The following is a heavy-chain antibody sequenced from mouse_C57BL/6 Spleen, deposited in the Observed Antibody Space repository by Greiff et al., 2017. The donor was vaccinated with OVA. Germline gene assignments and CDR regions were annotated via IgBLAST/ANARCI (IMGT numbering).Heavy chain of an antibody. CDR3: AKIYGYGFDY. CDR2: IDPSDSYT. V-gene: IGHV1-50*01. Sequence: QVHVKQSGAELVKPGASVKLSCKASGYTFTSYWMQWVKQRPGQGLEWIGEIDPSDSYTNYNQKFKGKATLTVDTSSSTAYMQLSSLTSEDSAVYYCAKIYGYGFDYWGQGTTLTVSS. D-gene: IGHD2-2*01. J-gene: IGHJ2*01. CDR1: GYTFTSYW.